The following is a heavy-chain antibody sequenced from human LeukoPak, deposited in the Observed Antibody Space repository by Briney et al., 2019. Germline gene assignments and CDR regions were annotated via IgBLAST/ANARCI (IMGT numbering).Heavy chain of an antibody. V-gene: IGHV5-51*01. Sequence: GESLQISCKGSGYSFTSYWIGWVRQLPGKGLEWMGIIYPGDSDTRYSPSFQGQVTISADKFTSTAYLQWSSLKASDTAMYYCARLDCSGGSCYSHFDYWGQGTLVTVSS. CDR1: GYSFTSYW. CDR2: IYPGDSDT. D-gene: IGHD2-15*01. CDR3: ARLDCSGGSCYSHFDY. J-gene: IGHJ4*02.